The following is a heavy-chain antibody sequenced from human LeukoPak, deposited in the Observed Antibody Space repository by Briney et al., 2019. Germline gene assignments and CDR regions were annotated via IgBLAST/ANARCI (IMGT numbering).Heavy chain of an antibody. J-gene: IGHJ3*02. CDR1: GGSISSSGYY. Sequence: SETLSLTCIVSGGSISSSGYYWGWIRQPLGKGLEWIGTIYYIGTTYYHPSLKSRVTVSVDTSKNQFSLKLNSVTAADTAVYYCARDRSDLGDAFDIWGQGTMVTVSS. V-gene: IGHV4-39*07. CDR2: IYYIGTT. CDR3: ARDRSDLGDAFDI. D-gene: IGHD3-16*01.